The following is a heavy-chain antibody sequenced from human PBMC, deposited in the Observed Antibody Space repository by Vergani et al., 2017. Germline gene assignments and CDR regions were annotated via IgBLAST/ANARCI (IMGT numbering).Heavy chain of an antibody. V-gene: IGHV5-51*01. Sequence: EVQLVQSGAEVKKPGESLKISCQLSGYSFTNYWIGWVRQLPGKGLEWMGIINPADSDTRYSPSFQGEVTIAVDKSICTAYLQRSSLRASDSAMYYCARLXGRDSSGSKYFDYWGQGTLVTVSS. CDR2: INPADSDT. CDR1: GYSFTNYW. CDR3: ARLXGRDSSGSKYFDY. D-gene: IGHD3-22*01. J-gene: IGHJ4*02.